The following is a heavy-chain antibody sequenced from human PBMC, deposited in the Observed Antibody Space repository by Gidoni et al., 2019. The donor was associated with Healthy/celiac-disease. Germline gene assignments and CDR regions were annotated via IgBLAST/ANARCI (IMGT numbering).Heavy chain of an antibody. D-gene: IGHD3-3*01. CDR1: GYTFTSYG. Sequence: QVQLVQSGAEVKKPGASVKVSCKASGYTFTSYGISWVRQAPGQGLEWMGWISAYNGNTNYAQKRQGRVTMTTDTSTSTAYMELRSLRSDDTAVYYCARGGGFWSGYYIASYYYGMDVWGQGTTVTVSS. V-gene: IGHV1-18*04. J-gene: IGHJ6*02. CDR2: ISAYNGNT. CDR3: ARGGGFWSGYYIASYYYGMDV.